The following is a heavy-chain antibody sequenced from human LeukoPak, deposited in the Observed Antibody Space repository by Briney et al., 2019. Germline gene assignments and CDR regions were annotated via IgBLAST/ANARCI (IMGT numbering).Heavy chain of an antibody. Sequence: PGGSLRLSCAASGFTFSSYEMSWVRHAPGKGLEWVSYISRSGFTIHYADSVKGRFTISRDNSKNTLYLQMNSLRAEDTAVYYCARDRGRGATPDYWGQGTLVTVSS. CDR2: ISRSGFTI. CDR1: GFTFSSYE. V-gene: IGHV3-48*03. CDR3: ARDRGRGATPDY. J-gene: IGHJ4*02. D-gene: IGHD1-26*01.